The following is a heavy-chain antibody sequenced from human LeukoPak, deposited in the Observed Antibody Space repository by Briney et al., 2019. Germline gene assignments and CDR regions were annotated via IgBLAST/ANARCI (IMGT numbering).Heavy chain of an antibody. D-gene: IGHD3-22*01. CDR3: ARSMIVVAAYYMDV. J-gene: IGHJ6*03. CDR2: ISSSSSTI. Sequence: GGSLRLSCAASGFTFSSYSMNWVRQAPGKGLEWVSYISSSSSTIYYADSVKGRFTISRDNAKNSLYLQMNSLRAEDTAVYYCARSMIVVAAYYMDVWGKGTTVTVSS. CDR1: GFTFSSYS. V-gene: IGHV3-48*01.